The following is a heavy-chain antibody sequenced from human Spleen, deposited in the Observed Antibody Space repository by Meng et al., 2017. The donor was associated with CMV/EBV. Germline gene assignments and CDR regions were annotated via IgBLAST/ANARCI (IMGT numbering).Heavy chain of an antibody. Sequence: GESLKISWAASGFTFSSYSMNWVRQAPGKGLEWVSSISSSSSYIYYADSVKGRFTISRDNAKNSLYLQMNSLRAEDTAVYYCARDWNWYTPIDWGQGTLVTVSS. CDR3: ARDWNWYTPID. CDR2: ISSSSSYI. D-gene: IGHD1/OR15-1a*01. CDR1: GFTFSSYS. J-gene: IGHJ4*02. V-gene: IGHV3-21*01.